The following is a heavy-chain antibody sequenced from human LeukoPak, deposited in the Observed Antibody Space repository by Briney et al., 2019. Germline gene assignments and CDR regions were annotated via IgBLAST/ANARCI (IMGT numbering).Heavy chain of an antibody. Sequence: GGSLRLSCAASGFTFSSYAMNWVRQAPGKGLGWVSTISNSGDRTYYADSVKGRFTISRDNPKNTLYLQMNSLRTEDTAVYYCAKDFVPRGGSYFPGFDYWGQGTLVIVSS. CDR1: GFTFSSYA. CDR3: AKDFVPRGGSYFPGFDY. J-gene: IGHJ4*02. CDR2: ISNSGDRT. V-gene: IGHV3-23*01. D-gene: IGHD1-26*01.